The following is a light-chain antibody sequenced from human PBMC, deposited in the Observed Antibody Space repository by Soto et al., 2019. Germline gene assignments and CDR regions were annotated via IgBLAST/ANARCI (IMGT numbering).Light chain of an antibody. CDR3: QQYGSSPVT. Sequence: EIVLMQSPGTLSLSPGERGTLSCRASQNLGTLYLAWFQQKSGQAPRLLIYSASRRATGIPDRFTGSGSGTDFTLTINRVEPEDFAVYYCQQYGSSPVTFGQGTRLEIK. J-gene: IGKJ5*01. V-gene: IGKV3-20*01. CDR2: SAS. CDR1: QNLGTLY.